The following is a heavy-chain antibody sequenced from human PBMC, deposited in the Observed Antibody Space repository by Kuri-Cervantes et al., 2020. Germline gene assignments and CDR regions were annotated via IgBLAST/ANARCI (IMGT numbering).Heavy chain of an antibody. CDR3: ARHPYYYGSGSFDY. Sequence: SQTLSLTCAVYGGSFSGYYWDWIRQPPGKGLEWIGSIYYSGSTYYSPSLKSRVTISVDTSKNQFSLKLSSVTAADTALYYCARHPYYYGSGSFDYWGQGTLVTVSS. CDR1: GGSFSGYY. V-gene: IGHV4-39*01. CDR2: IYYSGST. J-gene: IGHJ4*02. D-gene: IGHD3-10*01.